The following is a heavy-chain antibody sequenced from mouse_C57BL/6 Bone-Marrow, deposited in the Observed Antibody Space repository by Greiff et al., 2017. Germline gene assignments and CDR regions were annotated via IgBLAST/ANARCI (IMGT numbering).Heavy chain of an antibody. D-gene: IGHD1-1*01. CDR2: IHPNSGST. CDR1: GYTFTSYW. V-gene: IGHV1-64*01. CDR3: ARCDYGSRSDFDY. J-gene: IGHJ2*01. Sequence: QVQLQQPGAELVKPGASVKLSCKASGYTFTSYWMHWVKQRPGQGLEWIGMIHPNSGSTNYNEKFKSKATLTVDKSSSTAYMQLSSLTSEDTAIYYCARCDYGSRSDFDYWGQGTTLTVSS.